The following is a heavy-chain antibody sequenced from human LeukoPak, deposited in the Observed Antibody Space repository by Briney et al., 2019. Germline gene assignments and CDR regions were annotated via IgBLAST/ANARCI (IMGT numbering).Heavy chain of an antibody. CDR2: IKQDGSEK. CDR3: ARDFKGAFDI. Sequence: GGSLRLSCAAPGFTFSTYWMTWVRQAPGKGLEWVANIKQDGSEKYYVDSVKGRFTISRDNANNSVYLQMNSLRAEDTAVYYCARDFKGAFDIWGQGTMVTVSS. J-gene: IGHJ3*02. V-gene: IGHV3-7*03. CDR1: GFTFSTYW.